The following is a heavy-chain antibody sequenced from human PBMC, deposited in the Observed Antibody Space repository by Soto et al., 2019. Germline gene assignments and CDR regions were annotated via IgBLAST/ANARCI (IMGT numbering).Heavy chain of an antibody. CDR3: ARDTVTGTRGRYYYYGMDV. CDR2: INSDGSST. V-gene: IGHV3-74*01. D-gene: IGHD1-20*01. CDR1: GFTFSSYW. J-gene: IGHJ6*02. Sequence: PGGSLRLSCAASGFTFSSYWMHWVRQAPGKGLVWVSRINSDGSSTSYADSVKGRFTISRDNAKNTLYLQMNSLRAEGTAVYYCARDTVTGTRGRYYYYGMDVWGQGTTVTVSS.